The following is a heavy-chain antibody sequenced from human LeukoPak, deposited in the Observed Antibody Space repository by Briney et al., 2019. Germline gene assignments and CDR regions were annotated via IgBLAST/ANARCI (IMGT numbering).Heavy chain of an antibody. CDR1: GGSFSDYP. Sequence: SVKVSCKASGGSFSDYPINWVRQAPGQGLEWLGGIIPKYNASNYAQAFQGRVTITADESTNTVYMEMSGLRPDDTAVYYCVRPDRIFGVPAAFDAWGQGTLVAVSS. J-gene: IGHJ3*01. D-gene: IGHD3-3*02. V-gene: IGHV1-69*13. CDR2: IIPKYNAS. CDR3: VRPDRIFGVPAAFDA.